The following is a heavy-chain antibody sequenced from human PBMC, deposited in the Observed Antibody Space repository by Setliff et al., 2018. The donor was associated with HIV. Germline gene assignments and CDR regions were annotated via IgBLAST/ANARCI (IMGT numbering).Heavy chain of an antibody. J-gene: IGHJ5*02. V-gene: IGHV4-59*08. CDR3: ARHRRGYYGSGGYSA. CDR1: GGSTNSHS. D-gene: IGHD3-10*01. Sequence: PSETLSLTCTFSGGSTNSHSWTWIRQPPGKGLEWIGYIFYSGTTSYNPSLKSRVTISVDTSKNQLSLKLSSVTAADTAVYYCARHRRGYYGSGGYSAWGQGTLVTVSS. CDR2: IFYSGTT.